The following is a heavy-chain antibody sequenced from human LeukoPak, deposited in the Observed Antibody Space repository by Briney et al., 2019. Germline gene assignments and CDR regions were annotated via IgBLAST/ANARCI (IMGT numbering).Heavy chain of an antibody. J-gene: IGHJ6*04. CDR2: ISTSGSTI. CDR3: ARGHYYGMDV. V-gene: IGHV3-48*01. CDR1: GFTFSSYN. Sequence: GGSLRLSCVASGFTFSSYNMNWVRQAPGKGLECISYISTSGSTITYADSVKGRFTVSRDNAKNSLFLQMDSLRAEDTAVYYCARGHYYGMDVWGKGTTVTISS.